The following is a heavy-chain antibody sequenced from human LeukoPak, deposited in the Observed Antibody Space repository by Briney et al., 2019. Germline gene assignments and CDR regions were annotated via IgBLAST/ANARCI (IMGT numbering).Heavy chain of an antibody. Sequence: GGSLRLSCAASGFTFSSYGMHWVRQAPGKGLEWVAVISYDGSNKYYADSVKGRFTTSRDNSKNTLYLQMNSLRGEDTAVYYCAKDRSSSSWYGQFDYWGQGTLVTVSS. J-gene: IGHJ4*02. V-gene: IGHV3-30*18. CDR3: AKDRSSSSWYGQFDY. D-gene: IGHD6-13*01. CDR2: ISYDGSNK. CDR1: GFTFSSYG.